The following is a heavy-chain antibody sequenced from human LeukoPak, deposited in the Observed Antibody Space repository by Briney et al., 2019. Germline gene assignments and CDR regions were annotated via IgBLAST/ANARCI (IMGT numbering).Heavy chain of an antibody. J-gene: IGHJ3*02. Sequence: GGSLRLSCAASRFTFSSYAMHWVRQAPGKGLEWVSSISSSGSYIYFADSVKGRFTISRDNAKNSLYLQMNSLRAEDTALYYCARGEHDAFDIWGQGTMVTVSS. V-gene: IGHV3-21*04. D-gene: IGHD1/OR15-1a*01. CDR1: RFTFSSYA. CDR2: ISSSGSYI. CDR3: ARGEHDAFDI.